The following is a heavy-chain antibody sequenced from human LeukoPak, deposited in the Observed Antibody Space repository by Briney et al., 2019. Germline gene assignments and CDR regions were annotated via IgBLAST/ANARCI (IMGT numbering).Heavy chain of an antibody. CDR3: AKDGGSYVEGYFDY. CDR1: GFTFSSYA. J-gene: IGHJ4*02. Sequence: HSGGSLRLSCAASGFTFSSYAMSWVRQAPGKGLEWVSAISGSGGSTYYADSVKGRFTISRDNSKNTLYLQMNSLRAEDTAVYYCAKDGGSYVEGYFDYWGQGTLVTVSS. D-gene: IGHD1-26*01. CDR2: ISGSGGST. V-gene: IGHV3-23*01.